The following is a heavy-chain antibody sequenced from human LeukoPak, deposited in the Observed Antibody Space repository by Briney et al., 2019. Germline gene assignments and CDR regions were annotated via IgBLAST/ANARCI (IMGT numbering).Heavy chain of an antibody. CDR2: IYAGDSDT. CDR1: GYSFPSYW. D-gene: IGHD6-13*01. V-gene: IGHV5-51*01. J-gene: IGHJ4*02. CDR3: ARLTAAAGTLSDY. Sequence: GESLKISCKGSGYSFPSYWIAWVRQMPGKGLEWMGIIYAGDSDTRYSPSFQGQVTISADKSTSTAYLQWSNLKASDTAMYYCARLTAAAGTLSDYWGQGTLVTVSS.